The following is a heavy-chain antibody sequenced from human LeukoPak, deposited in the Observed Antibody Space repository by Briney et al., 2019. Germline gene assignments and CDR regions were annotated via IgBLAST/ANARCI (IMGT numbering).Heavy chain of an antibody. D-gene: IGHD3-3*01. CDR1: GGSISNYY. CDR3: ARAPPVLAHFDI. Sequence: PSETLSLTCTVSGGSISNYYWSWIRQPAGKGLEWIGRIFITGGTNYNPSLKSRVTMSIATSKNQFSLRLSSVTTADTAVYYCARAPPVLAHFDIWGQGTMVTVSS. J-gene: IGHJ3*02. CDR2: IFITGGT. V-gene: IGHV4-4*07.